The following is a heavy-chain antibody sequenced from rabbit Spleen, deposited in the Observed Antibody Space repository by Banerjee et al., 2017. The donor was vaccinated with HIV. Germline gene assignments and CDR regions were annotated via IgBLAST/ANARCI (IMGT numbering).Heavy chain of an antibody. V-gene: IGHV1S45*01. CDR1: GFFFSSTYY. CDR3: AGDTGTSFSTYGMDL. D-gene: IGHD8-1*01. CDR2: IYAGSSGNP. J-gene: IGHJ6*01. Sequence: QEQLEEFGGGLVQPEGSLTLACTASGFFFSSTYYMCWVRQAPGKGLEWIASIYAGSSGNPYPATWAKGRFTISKASSTTVTLQMTTLAAADTATYFCAGDTGTSFSTYGMDLWGPGTLVTVS.